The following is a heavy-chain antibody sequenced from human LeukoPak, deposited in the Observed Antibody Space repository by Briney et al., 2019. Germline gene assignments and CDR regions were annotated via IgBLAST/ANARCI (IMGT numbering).Heavy chain of an antibody. CDR3: ARVPTGFFWSGQI. J-gene: IGHJ4*02. D-gene: IGHD3-3*01. V-gene: IGHV1-69*02. CDR2: IIPILGIA. Sequence: SVKVSCKASGGTFSSYTISWVRQAPGQGLEWMGRIIPILGIANYAQKFQGRVMITADKSTSTAYMELSSLRSEDTAVYYCARVPTGFFWSGQIWGQGTLVTVSS. CDR1: GGTFSSYT.